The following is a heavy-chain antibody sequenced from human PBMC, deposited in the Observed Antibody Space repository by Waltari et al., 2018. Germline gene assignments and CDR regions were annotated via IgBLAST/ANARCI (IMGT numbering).Heavy chain of an antibody. D-gene: IGHD6-13*01. Sequence: QITLKESGPTLVQPTQTLTLTCTFPGFSLSTPGVNVGWIRQPPGKALESLPPVYWDEDRRVNPSLKTRLTITKDTSKNQVVLTLTNREPVDTATYFCAHSQEGSSWRNWGQGTLVTVSS. CDR1: GFSLSTPGVN. V-gene: IGHV2-5*02. CDR3: AHSQEGSSWRN. J-gene: IGHJ4*02. CDR2: VYWDEDR.